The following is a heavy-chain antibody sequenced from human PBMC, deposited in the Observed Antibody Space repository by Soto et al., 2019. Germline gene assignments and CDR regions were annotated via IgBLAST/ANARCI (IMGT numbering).Heavy chain of an antibody. V-gene: IGHV4-39*01. J-gene: IGHJ4*02. CDR3: ARHVKQKRWDFDY. Sequence: SETLSLTCTVSGGSISSSSYYWGWIRQPPGKGLEWIGSIYYSGSTYYNPSLKSRVTISVDTSKNQFSLKLSSVTAADTAVYYCARHVKQKRWDFDYWGQGTLVTVSS. D-gene: IGHD1-26*01. CDR1: GGSISSSSYY. CDR2: IYYSGST.